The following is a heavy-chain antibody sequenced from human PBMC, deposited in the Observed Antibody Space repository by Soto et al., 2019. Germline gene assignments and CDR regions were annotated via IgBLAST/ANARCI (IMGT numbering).Heavy chain of an antibody. CDR3: ARLYSGSRLDY. CDR2: INPSIGST. Sequence: QVQLVQSGAEVKKPGASVKVSCKASGYTFNTYNMYWVRQAPGQGLEWMGVINPSIGSTNYAQKFQGIVIMTRDTSTSTVYRELSTLRSDDTAVYYCARLYSGSRLDYWGQGTLVTVSS. V-gene: IGHV1-46*02. D-gene: IGHD1-26*01. CDR1: GYTFNTYN. J-gene: IGHJ4*02.